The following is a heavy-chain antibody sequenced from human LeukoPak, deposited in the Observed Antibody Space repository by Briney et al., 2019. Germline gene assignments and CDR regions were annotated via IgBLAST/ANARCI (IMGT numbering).Heavy chain of an antibody. CDR3: AKDSAFYYIDV. CDR2: VRYNGNNQ. CDR1: GFTFNNYG. J-gene: IGHJ6*03. D-gene: IGHD3-10*01. V-gene: IGHV3-30*02. Sequence: GGSLRLSCAASGFTFNNYGMHWVRQAPGKGLEWVAFVRYNGNNQYYADSVKGRFTISRDNSKNTLYLQMNSLKGDDTAVYYCAKDSAFYYIDVWGKGTTVIISS.